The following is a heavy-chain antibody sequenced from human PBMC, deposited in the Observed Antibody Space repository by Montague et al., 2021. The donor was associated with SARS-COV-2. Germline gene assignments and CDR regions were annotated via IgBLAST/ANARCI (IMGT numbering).Heavy chain of an antibody. CDR2: IYYSGST. D-gene: IGHD4-11*01. Sequence: SETLSLTCSVSGDSISNYPWSWIRQSPGKRLEWIGYIYYSGSTNYNPSLTSRVTISVDTSKNQVSLKLTSVTAADTAVYYCARHLRVTTVTSHMYHYAMDVWGQGTTVTVSS. CDR1: GDSISNYP. CDR3: ARHLRVTTVTSHMYHYAMDV. J-gene: IGHJ6*02. V-gene: IGHV4-59*08.